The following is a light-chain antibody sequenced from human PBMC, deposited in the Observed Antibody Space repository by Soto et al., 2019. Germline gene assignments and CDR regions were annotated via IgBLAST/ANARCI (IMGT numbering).Light chain of an antibody. V-gene: IGKV3-11*01. J-gene: IGKJ4*01. CDR1: QSVSSY. CDR3: QQLSNWPLGLT. Sequence: EIVLTQSPATLSLSPGERSTLSCRASQSVSSYLAWYQQKHGQAPRLLIYDASNRATGIPARFSGSGSGTDFTLTISSLEPEDFAVYYCQQLSNWPLGLTFGGGTKVEIK. CDR2: DAS.